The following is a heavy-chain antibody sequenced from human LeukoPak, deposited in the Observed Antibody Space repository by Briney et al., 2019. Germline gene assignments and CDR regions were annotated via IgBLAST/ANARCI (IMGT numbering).Heavy chain of an antibody. J-gene: IGHJ3*02. CDR2: ISYDGSNK. D-gene: IGHD1-1*01. V-gene: IGHV3-33*08. CDR1: GFTFSSYG. Sequence: PGGSLRLSCAASGFTFSSYGMHWVRQAPGKGLEWVAVISYDGSNKYYADSVKGRLTISRDNSKNTLYLQMSSLRAEDTALYYCARGGLIQRHAFDIWGQGTMVTVSS. CDR3: ARGGLIQRHAFDI.